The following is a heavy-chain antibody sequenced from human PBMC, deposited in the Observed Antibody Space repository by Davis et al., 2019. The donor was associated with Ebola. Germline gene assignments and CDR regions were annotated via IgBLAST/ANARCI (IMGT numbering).Heavy chain of an antibody. D-gene: IGHD6-19*01. CDR1: GFTFSSYW. CDR2: IRSKANSYAT. CDR3: TFLYSSGSNY. Sequence: PGGSLRLSCAASGFTFSSYWMHWVRQASGKGLEWVGRIRSKANSYATAYAASVKGRFTISRDDSKNTAYLQMNSLKTEDTAVYYCTFLYSSGSNYWGQGTLVTVSS. V-gene: IGHV3-73*01. J-gene: IGHJ4*02.